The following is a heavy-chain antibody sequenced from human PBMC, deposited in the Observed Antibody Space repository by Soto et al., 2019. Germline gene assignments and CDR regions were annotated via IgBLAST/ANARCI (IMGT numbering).Heavy chain of an antibody. V-gene: IGHV4-59*01. CDR3: ARAFTTPHFYYYYYMDV. D-gene: IGHD3-3*01. J-gene: IGHJ6*03. Sequence: SETLSLTCTVSGGSISSYYWSWIRQPPGKGLEWIGYIYYSGSTNYNPSLKSRVTISVDTSKNQFSLKLSSVTAADTAVYYCARAFTTPHFYYYYYMDVWGKGTTVTVPS. CDR1: GGSISSYY. CDR2: IYYSGST.